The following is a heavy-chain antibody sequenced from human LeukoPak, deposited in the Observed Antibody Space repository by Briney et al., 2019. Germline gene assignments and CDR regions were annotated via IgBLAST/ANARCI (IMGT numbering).Heavy chain of an antibody. V-gene: IGHV3-7*01. J-gene: IGHJ3*02. CDR3: ARDLAGPPQEAFDI. CDR2: IKQDGSEK. CDR1: GFTFSSYW. Sequence: PGGSLRPSCAASGFTFSSYWMSWVRQAPGKGLEWVANIKQDGSEKYYVDSVKGRFTISRDNAKNSLYLQMNSLRAEDTAVYYCARDLAGPPQEAFDIWGQGTMVTVSS.